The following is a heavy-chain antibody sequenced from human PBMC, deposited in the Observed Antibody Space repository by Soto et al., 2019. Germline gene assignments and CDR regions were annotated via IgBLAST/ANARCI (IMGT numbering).Heavy chain of an antibody. J-gene: IGHJ6*02. CDR1: GFTLSDYY. CDR3: ARLHQDHYYTMDV. CDR2: ISISGNYT. V-gene: IGHV3-11*05. D-gene: IGHD2-2*01. Sequence: QVQLAESGGDLVKPGGSLRLSCVVSGFTLSDYYMTWIRQAPGKGLEWVSYISISGNYTNYADSVKGRFTISRDSTNNSLSLQMNSLRAEDTAVYYCARLHQDHYYTMDVWGQGTTVTVSS.